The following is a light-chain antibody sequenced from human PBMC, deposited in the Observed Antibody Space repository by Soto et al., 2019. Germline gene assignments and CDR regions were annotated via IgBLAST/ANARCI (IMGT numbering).Light chain of an antibody. Sequence: EIILTQSPATLYVSPGERATLSCRASQSLTSNLAWYQQRPGQAPRLLIYDTSTRATDIPARFSGSGSGTEFTLTIASLQSEDFAVYYCQQYGSSLTFGQGTKLEIK. J-gene: IGKJ2*01. V-gene: IGKV3-15*01. CDR3: QQYGSSLT. CDR1: QSLTSN. CDR2: DTS.